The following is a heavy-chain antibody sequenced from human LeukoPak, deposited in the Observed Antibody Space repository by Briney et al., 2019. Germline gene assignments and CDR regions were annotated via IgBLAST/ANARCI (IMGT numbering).Heavy chain of an antibody. J-gene: IGHJ6*03. CDR2: ISDTGGST. V-gene: IGHV3-23*01. Sequence: PGGSLRLSCAASGFTFSNFAMNWVRQAPGKGLEWVLIISDTGGSTTHADSVRGRFTISRDNSKNTLNLQMNSLRVEDTAIYYCAKGSRVHYDILTGYYSHYYYYMDVWGKGTTVTVSS. D-gene: IGHD3-9*01. CDR1: GFTFSNFA. CDR3: AKGSRVHYDILTGYYSHYYYYMDV.